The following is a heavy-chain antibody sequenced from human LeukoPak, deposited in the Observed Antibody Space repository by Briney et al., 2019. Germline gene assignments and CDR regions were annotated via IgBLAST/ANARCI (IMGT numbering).Heavy chain of an antibody. CDR2: ISAYNGNT. CDR1: GYTFTSYG. J-gene: IGHJ4*02. Sequence: ASVKVSCKASGYTFTSYGISWVRQAPGQGLEWMGWISAYNGNTNYAQKLQGRVTMTTDTSTSTAYMELRSLRSDDTAVYYCARNNYYGSGSYYGDYWGQGTLVTVSS. CDR3: ARNNYYGSGSYYGDY. V-gene: IGHV1-18*01. D-gene: IGHD3-10*01.